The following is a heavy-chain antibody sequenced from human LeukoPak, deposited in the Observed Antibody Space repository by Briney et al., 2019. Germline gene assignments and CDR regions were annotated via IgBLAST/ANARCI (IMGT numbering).Heavy chain of an antibody. CDR2: GHYSGNT. CDR3: ARWYSSGWAFDY. J-gene: IGHJ4*02. V-gene: IGHV4-59*08. D-gene: IGHD6-19*01. CDR1: GTSITSYY. Sequence: SETLSLTCTVSGTSITSYYWNWIRQAPGQGPEWIGYGHYSGNTKYNPPLKSRVTISVDTSKNQFSLKLSSVTAADTAVYYCARWYSSGWAFDYWGQGTLVTVSS.